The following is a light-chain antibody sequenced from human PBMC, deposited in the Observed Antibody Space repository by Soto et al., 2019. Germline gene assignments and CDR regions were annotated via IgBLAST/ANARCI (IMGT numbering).Light chain of an antibody. CDR1: QDISNY. V-gene: IGKV1-27*01. CDR2: AAF. Sequence: DIQMTQSPSSLSASVGDRVTITCRASQDISNYLAWYQQKPGKVPKLLIYAAFTLHSGVPSRFSGSGSGTDFTLTISGLQPEDVANYYCQNYNGAPWMFGQGTKVEIE. J-gene: IGKJ1*01. CDR3: QNYNGAPWM.